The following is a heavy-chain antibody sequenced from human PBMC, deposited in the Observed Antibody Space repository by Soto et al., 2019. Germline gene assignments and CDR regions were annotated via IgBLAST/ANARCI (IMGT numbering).Heavy chain of an antibody. V-gene: IGHV5-10-1*01. CDR2: IDPSDSYT. Sequence: LGESLKISCKGSGYSFTSYWISWVRQMPGKGLEWMGRIDPSDSYTNYGPSFQGHVTISADKSISTAYLQWSSLKASDTVMYYCATLYYYDSSGYCYGMDVWGQGTTVTVSS. D-gene: IGHD3-22*01. CDR3: ATLYYYDSSGYCYGMDV. J-gene: IGHJ6*02. CDR1: GYSFTSYW.